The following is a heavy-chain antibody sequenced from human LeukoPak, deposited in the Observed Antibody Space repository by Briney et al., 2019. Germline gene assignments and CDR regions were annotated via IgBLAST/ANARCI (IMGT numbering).Heavy chain of an antibody. CDR2: ISSSSSYI. CDR1: GFTFSSYS. J-gene: IGHJ4*02. V-gene: IGHV3-21*01. Sequence: GASLRLSCAASGFTFSSYSMNWVRQAPGKGLEWVSSISSSSSYIYYADSVKGRFTISRDNAKNSLYLQMNSLRAEDTAVYYCAREEGYCSGGSCPFDYWGQGTLVTVSS. CDR3: AREEGYCSGGSCPFDY. D-gene: IGHD2-15*01.